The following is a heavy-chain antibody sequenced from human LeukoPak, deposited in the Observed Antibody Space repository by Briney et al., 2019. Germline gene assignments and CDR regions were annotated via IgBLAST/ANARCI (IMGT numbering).Heavy chain of an antibody. J-gene: IGHJ4*02. Sequence: GGSLRLSCAASGFTVSTYWMHWVRQAPGKGLVWVSHINSDGSSTSYADSVKGRFTISRDNAKNTLYLEMNSLRAEDTAVYYCARPRQCYSTTSCANHFDYWGQGTLVTVSS. CDR2: INSDGSST. CDR3: ARPRQCYSTTSCANHFDY. D-gene: IGHD2-2*01. V-gene: IGHV3-74*01. CDR1: GFTVSTYW.